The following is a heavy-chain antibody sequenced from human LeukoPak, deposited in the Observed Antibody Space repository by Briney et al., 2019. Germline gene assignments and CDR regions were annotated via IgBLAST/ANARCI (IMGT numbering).Heavy chain of an antibody. CDR3: VREGPRGLAFDI. Sequence: PGGSLRLSCAASGFTFRSHDMSWVRQAPGKGLEWVSDISASGGSTFYADSVKGRFTISRDNSKNTLYLQMNGLRVEDTAVYYCVREGPRGLAFDIWGQGTMVTVSS. V-gene: IGHV3-23*01. J-gene: IGHJ3*02. CDR2: ISASGGST. CDR1: GFTFRSHD. D-gene: IGHD3/OR15-3a*01.